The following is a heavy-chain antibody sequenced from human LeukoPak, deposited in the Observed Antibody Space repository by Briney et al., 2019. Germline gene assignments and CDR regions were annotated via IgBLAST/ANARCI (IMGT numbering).Heavy chain of an antibody. CDR2: MFNSGTT. J-gene: IGHJ4*02. Sequence: SQTLSLTCTVSGGSLSSGGYYWSWIRQHPGKGLEWVGYMFNSGTTYYNPSLKSRVTISVDTSKNQFSLKLSSVTAADTAVYYCARSSYFYGSSGYFPFNYWGQGTLVTVSS. D-gene: IGHD3-22*01. CDR3: ARSSYFYGSSGYFPFNY. CDR1: GGSLSSGGYY. V-gene: IGHV4-31*03.